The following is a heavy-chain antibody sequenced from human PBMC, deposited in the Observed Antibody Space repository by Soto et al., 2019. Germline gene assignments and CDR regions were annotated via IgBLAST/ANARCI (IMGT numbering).Heavy chain of an antibody. CDR3: AREGYCSSTSFYRGGDY. CDR1: GGSVSSGRSY. D-gene: IGHD2-2*02. J-gene: IGHJ4*02. CDR2: IYYSGST. Sequence: SETLSLTCTVSGGSVSSGRSYWTWIRQPPGKGLEWIGYIYYSGSTNYNPSLKSRVTISVDTSKNQFSLKLSSVTAADTAVYYCAREGYCSSTSFYRGGDYWGQGTLVTVSS. V-gene: IGHV4-61*01.